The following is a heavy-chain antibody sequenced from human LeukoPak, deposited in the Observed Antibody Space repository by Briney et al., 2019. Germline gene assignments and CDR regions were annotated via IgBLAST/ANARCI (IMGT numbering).Heavy chain of an antibody. D-gene: IGHD4-17*01. CDR3: ARDRADPDYGDYVFAY. Sequence: PGGSLRLSCAASGFTFRSYGMSWVRQAPGKGLQWVSAISGDGKNRDYPDSVKGRFTISRDNSKNTLYLQMDSLRAEDTAVYYCARDRADPDYGDYVFAYWGQGTLVTVSS. V-gene: IGHV3-23*01. CDR1: GFTFRSYG. CDR2: ISGDGKNR. J-gene: IGHJ4*02.